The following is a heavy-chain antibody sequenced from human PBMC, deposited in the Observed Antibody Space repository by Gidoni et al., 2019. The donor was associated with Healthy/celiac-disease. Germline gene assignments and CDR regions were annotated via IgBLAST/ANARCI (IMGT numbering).Heavy chain of an antibody. CDR3: AKSAPSSGWYFFASDY. CDR1: GGTFCSYA. V-gene: IGHV1-69*01. Sequence: QVQLVQSGAELKKPGSSVKVSCTASGGTFCSYAISWVRQAPGQGLEWMGGIIPIFGKANYAQKFQGRVTITADESTSTAYMELSSLRSEDTAVYYCAKSAPSSGWYFFASDYWSQGTLVTVSP. D-gene: IGHD6-19*01. CDR2: IIPIFGKA. J-gene: IGHJ4*02.